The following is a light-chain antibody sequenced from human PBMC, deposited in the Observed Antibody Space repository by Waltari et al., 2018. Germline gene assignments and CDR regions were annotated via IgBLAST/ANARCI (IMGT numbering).Light chain of an antibody. J-gene: IGKJ1*01. CDR2: LGS. V-gene: IGKV2-28*01. CDR1: QSLLHRNGNNY. Sequence: DIVVTQSPLSLPVTPGEPASISCRFSQSLLHRNGNNYLEWYLQKPGQSPQLLIYLGSNRASGGPDRFSGSGSGTDFTLRISRVEAEDVGVYYCMQSLQALWTFGPGTKLEI. CDR3: MQSLQALWT.